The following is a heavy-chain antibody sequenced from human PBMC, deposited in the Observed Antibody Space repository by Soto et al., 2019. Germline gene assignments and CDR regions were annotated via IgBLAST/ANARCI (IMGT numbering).Heavy chain of an antibody. J-gene: IGHJ6*02. CDR2: IIPIFGTA. CDR3: ARGLWIQLAPHRYYYHGMDV. D-gene: IGHD5-18*01. Sequence: GASVKVSCKASGGTFSSYAISWVRQAPGQGLEWMGGIIPIFGTANYAQKFQGRVTITADESTSTAYMELSSLRSEDTAVYYCARGLWIQLAPHRYYYHGMDVWGQGTTVTVSS. V-gene: IGHV1-69*13. CDR1: GGTFSSYA.